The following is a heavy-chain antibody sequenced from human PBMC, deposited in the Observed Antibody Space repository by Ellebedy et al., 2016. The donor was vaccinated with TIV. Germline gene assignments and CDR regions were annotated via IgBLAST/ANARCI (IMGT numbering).Heavy chain of an antibody. J-gene: IGHJ4*02. D-gene: IGHD2-2*02. V-gene: IGHV3-23*01. CDR2: ISGSGGNT. CDR3: ARGGCTSTSCYNGKDFDY. Sequence: GESLKISCAASGFTFSNYAMSWVRQAPEKGLEWVSSISGSGGNTYYADSVKGRFTISRDSAKNSLYLQMTRLRADDTAVYYCARGGCTSTSCYNGKDFDYWGQGTLVTVSS. CDR1: GFTFSNYA.